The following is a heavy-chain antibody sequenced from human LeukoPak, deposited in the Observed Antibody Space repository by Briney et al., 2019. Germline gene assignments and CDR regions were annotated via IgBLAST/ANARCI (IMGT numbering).Heavy chain of an antibody. CDR3: ARDLDYYDSSRKDAFDI. J-gene: IGHJ3*02. D-gene: IGHD3-22*01. V-gene: IGHV3-21*04. CDR1: GFTFSSYS. CDR2: ISSSSTNI. Sequence: GGSLRLSCAASGFTFSSYSMNWVRQAPGKGLEWGSSISSSSTNISYADSGKGRFTISTDNAKNSLYLQMNSLRAEDTAVYYCARDLDYYDSSRKDAFDIWGQGTXVTVXS.